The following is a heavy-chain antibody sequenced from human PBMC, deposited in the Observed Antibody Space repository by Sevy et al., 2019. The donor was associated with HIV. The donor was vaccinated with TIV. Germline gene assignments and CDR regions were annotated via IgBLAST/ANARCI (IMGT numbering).Heavy chain of an antibody. CDR3: ARGSSFFGVVTFDY. J-gene: IGHJ4*02. CDR1: GFTFSSYW. D-gene: IGHD3-3*01. Sequence: GGSLRLSCAASGFTFSSYWMSWVRQAPGKGLEWVANIKQDGSEKYYVDSVKGRFTISRDNAKNSLYLQMNSLRAEGTAVYYCARGSSFFGVVTFDYWGQGTLVTVSS. CDR2: IKQDGSEK. V-gene: IGHV3-7*03.